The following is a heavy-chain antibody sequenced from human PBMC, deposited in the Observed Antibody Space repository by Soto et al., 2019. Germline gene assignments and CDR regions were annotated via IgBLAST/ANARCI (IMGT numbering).Heavy chain of an antibody. Sequence: EVQLVESGGGLVQPGGSLRLSCAASGFTVSSNYMSWVRQAPGKGLEWVSVIYSGGSTYYADSVKGSFTISRDNSKVTLYLLMNCLRAVYSGVYYCATSSAGGIWGCNRDTYLEYSGQGSLV. CDR3: ATSSAGGIWGCNRDTYLEY. J-gene: IGHJ4*02. CDR1: GFTVSSNY. D-gene: IGHD3-16*02. V-gene: IGHV3-66*01. CDR2: IYSGGST.